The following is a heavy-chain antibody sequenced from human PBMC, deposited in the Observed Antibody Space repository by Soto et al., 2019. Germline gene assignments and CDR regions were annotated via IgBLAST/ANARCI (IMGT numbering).Heavy chain of an antibody. CDR2: IYYSGST. Sequence: SETLSLTCTVSGGSVSSGSYYWSWIRQPPGKGLEWIGYIYYSGSTNYNPSLKSRVTISLDTSKNQFSLRLTSLTAADTAVYCCARAPQIVAMGRPFDYWGQGILVTVSS. D-gene: IGHD5-12*01. CDR3: ARAPQIVAMGRPFDY. J-gene: IGHJ4*02. CDR1: GGSVSSGSYY. V-gene: IGHV4-61*01.